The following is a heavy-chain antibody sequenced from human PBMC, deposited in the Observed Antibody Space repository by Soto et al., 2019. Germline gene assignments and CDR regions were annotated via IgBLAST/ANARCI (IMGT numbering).Heavy chain of an antibody. V-gene: IGHV4-34*01. CDR2: IDQSRGT. D-gene: IGHD1-1*01. CDR3: AGGTLTATTATDY. J-gene: IGHJ4*02. Sequence: SETLSLTCAVYGGTLNGYYWGWIRQPPGKGLEWIGEIDQSRGTNYNPSLKSRVSISLDTSNNHFSLKLRSVAAADSAVYYCAGGTLTATTATDYWGQGSLVTVSS. CDR1: GGTLNGYY.